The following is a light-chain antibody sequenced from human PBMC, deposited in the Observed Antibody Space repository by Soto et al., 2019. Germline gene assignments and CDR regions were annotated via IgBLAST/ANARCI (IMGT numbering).Light chain of an antibody. J-gene: IGKJ1*01. V-gene: IGKV1-39*01. CDR1: QSVSSY. CDR3: RQSYSTPRA. Sequence: DIQMTPSPSSLSASVGDRVTITCRASQSVSSYLNWYQQKPGKAPKLLIYAASSLQGGVPSRFSGSGSGTDFTLTISSLQPEDFATYYCRQSYSTPRAFGQGTKVDIK. CDR2: AAS.